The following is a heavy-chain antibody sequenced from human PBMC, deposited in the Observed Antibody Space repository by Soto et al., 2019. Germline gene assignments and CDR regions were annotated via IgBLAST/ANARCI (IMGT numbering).Heavy chain of an antibody. Sequence: QVQLVQSGAEVKKPGASVKVSCKASGYTFTSYAMHWVRQAPGQRREWMGWINAGNGNTKYSQKFQGRVTITRDTSASTAYMELSSLRSEDTAVYYCARVGGAVAVTLDYWGQGTLVTFSS. J-gene: IGHJ4*02. CDR3: ARVGGAVAVTLDY. V-gene: IGHV1-3*01. CDR2: INAGNGNT. CDR1: GYTFTSYA. D-gene: IGHD6-19*01.